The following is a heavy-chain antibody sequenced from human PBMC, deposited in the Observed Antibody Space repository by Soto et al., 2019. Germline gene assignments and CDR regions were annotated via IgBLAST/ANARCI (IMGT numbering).Heavy chain of an antibody. D-gene: IGHD3-22*01. V-gene: IGHV3-23*01. CDR3: AKEFSTYYYDSSGPYFDY. Sequence: HPGGFLRLSCAASGFTFSSYAMSWVRQAPGKGLEWVSAISGSGGSTYYADSVKGRSTISRDNSKNTLYLQMNSLRAEDTAVYYCAKEFSTYYYDSSGPYFDYWGQGTLVTVSS. J-gene: IGHJ4*02. CDR2: ISGSGGST. CDR1: GFTFSSYA.